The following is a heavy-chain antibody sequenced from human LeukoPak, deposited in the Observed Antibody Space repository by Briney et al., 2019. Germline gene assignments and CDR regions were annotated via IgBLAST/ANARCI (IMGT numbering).Heavy chain of an antibody. D-gene: IGHD3-22*01. V-gene: IGHV3-23*01. CDR1: GFTFSSYA. CDR3: AKDGFDYYDSSGYSYFHY. J-gene: IGHJ4*02. CDR2: ISAGGGST. Sequence: GGSLRLSCAASGFTFSSYAMSWVRQAPGKGLEWVSAISAGGGSTYYADSGKGRFTISRDNSKNTLYLQMNSLRAEDTAAYYCAKDGFDYYDSSGYSYFHYWGQGTLVTVSS.